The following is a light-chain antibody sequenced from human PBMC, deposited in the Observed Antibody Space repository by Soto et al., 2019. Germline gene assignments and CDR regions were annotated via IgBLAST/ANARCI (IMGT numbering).Light chain of an antibody. V-gene: IGKV1-5*01. CDR3: QQYNAYSTWT. J-gene: IGKJ1*01. CDR1: QSISFD. CDR2: NAS. Sequence: DIQMTQYPSTLSASVGDRVIVTGRASQSISFDLAWYQQKPGKAPKVLIWNASTLQRGVPSRFSGSGSGTEFTLTISSLQPDDFATYYCQQYNAYSTWTFGQGIKVDI.